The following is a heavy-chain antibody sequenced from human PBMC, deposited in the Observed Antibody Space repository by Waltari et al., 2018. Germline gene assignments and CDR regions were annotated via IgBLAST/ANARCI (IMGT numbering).Heavy chain of an antibody. CDR3: ARGRRGDIAAAPGDY. CDR1: GYTITELS. D-gene: IGHD6-13*01. Sequence: QVQLAQSGAEVNEPGASVKVSCKVSGYTITELSMHWVRQAPGNGLEWMDGLHPEDRQTIYAQKFQGKVTMTEDTSTDAAYSELSSLRAEDTAVYYCARGRRGDIAAAPGDYWGQGTQVTVSS. V-gene: IGHV1-24*01. CDR2: LHPEDRQT. J-gene: IGHJ4*02.